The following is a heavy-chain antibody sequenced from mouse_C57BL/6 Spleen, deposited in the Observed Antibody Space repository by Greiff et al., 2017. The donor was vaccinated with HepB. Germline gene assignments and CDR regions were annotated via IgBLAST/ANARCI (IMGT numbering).Heavy chain of an antibody. J-gene: IGHJ4*01. D-gene: IGHD3-2*02. V-gene: IGHV5-16*01. CDR3: AREGAAQARGYAMDY. CDR2: INYDGSST. CDR1: GFTFSDYY. Sequence: EVKLMESEGGLVQPGSSMKLSCTASGFTFSDYYMAWVRQVPEKGLEWVANINYDGSSTYYLDSLKSRFIISRDNAKNILYLQMSSLKSEDTATYYCAREGAAQARGYAMDYWGQGTSVTVSS.